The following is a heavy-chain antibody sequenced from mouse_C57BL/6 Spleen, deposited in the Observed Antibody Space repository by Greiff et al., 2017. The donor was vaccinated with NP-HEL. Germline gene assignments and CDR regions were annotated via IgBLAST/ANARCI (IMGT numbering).Heavy chain of an antibody. CDR2: IDPENGDT. Sequence: EVKLMESGAELVRPGASVKLSCTASGFNIKDDYMHWVKQRPEQGLEWIGWIDPENGDTEYASKFQGKATITADTSSNTAYLQLSSLTSEDTAVYYCTTHYYGSSVDYWGQGTTLTVSS. D-gene: IGHD1-1*01. CDR1: GFNIKDDY. CDR3: TTHYYGSSVDY. V-gene: IGHV14-4*01. J-gene: IGHJ2*01.